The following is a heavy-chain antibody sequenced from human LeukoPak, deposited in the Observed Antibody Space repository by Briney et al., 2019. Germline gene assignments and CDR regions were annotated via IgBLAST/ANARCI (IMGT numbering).Heavy chain of an antibody. Sequence: PGGSLRLSCAASGFTFSSYSMNWVRQAPGKGLEWVSSISSSSSYIYYADSVKGRFTISRDNAKNSLYLQMNSLRAEDTAVYYCASGYGSGSYNPHYWGQGTLVTVSS. J-gene: IGHJ4*02. V-gene: IGHV3-21*01. D-gene: IGHD3-10*01. CDR1: GFTFSSYS. CDR3: ASGYGSGSYNPHY. CDR2: ISSSSSYI.